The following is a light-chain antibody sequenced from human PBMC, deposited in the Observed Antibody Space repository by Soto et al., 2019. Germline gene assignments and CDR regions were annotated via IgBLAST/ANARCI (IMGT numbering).Light chain of an antibody. CDR3: PQYGTSPQT. J-gene: IGKJ1*01. Sequence: EIVLTQSPATLSLSPGERSTLSCSCSQSVSSDLACYQQKPGQAPRLLIYDTSTRASGVPDRFSGSGSGTEFTLTISRLEPEDFAVYYCPQYGTSPQTFGQRTKADVK. CDR1: QSVSSD. CDR2: DTS. V-gene: IGKV3-20*01.